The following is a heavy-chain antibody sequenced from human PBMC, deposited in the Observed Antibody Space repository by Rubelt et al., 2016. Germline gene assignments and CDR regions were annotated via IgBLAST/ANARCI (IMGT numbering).Heavy chain of an antibody. D-gene: IGHD3-16*01. CDR2: MNADRGNT. CDR1: GYTFTNYD. Sequence: QVQLVQSGSELKKPGASVKVSCKASGYTFTNYDINWVRQATGQGLEWMGWMNADRGNTGYAQKFQGRLTMTRNTSTSTASMERCSLGPEDTAVYYGASALGEVTPGYWGQGTLVTVSS. V-gene: IGHV1-8*01. CDR3: ASALGEVTPGY. J-gene: IGHJ4*02.